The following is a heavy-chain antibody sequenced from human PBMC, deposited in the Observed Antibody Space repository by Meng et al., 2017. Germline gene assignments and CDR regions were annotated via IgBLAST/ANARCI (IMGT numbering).Heavy chain of an antibody. V-gene: IGHV4-61*01. D-gene: IGHD2-2*01. CDR1: GGSVSSGSYS. Sequence: ETLSLTCTVSGGSVSSGSYSWSWIRQPPGKGLEWIGYIYYSGSTNYNPSLKSRVTISVDTSKNQFSLKLSSVTAADTAVYYCASQLAYYYYGMDVWGQGTTVTVSS. J-gene: IGHJ6*02. CDR3: ASQLAYYYYGMDV. CDR2: IYYSGST.